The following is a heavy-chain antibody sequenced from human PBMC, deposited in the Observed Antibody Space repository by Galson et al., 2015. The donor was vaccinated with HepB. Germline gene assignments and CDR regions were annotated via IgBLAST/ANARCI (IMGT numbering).Heavy chain of an antibody. CDR3: ARTPLYGDYNSY. CDR2: ISAYNGDT. Sequence: SVKVSCKASGYSFTSYAISWVRQAPGQGLEWMGWISAYNGDTKYAQRFQGRVTLTTDTSTSTAYMELRSLRSDDTAVFYCARTPLYGDYNSYWGQGTLVTVS. D-gene: IGHD2-21*02. V-gene: IGHV1-18*01. J-gene: IGHJ4*02. CDR1: GYSFTSYA.